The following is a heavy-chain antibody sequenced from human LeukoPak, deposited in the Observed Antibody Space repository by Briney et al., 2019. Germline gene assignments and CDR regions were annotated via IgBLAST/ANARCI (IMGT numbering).Heavy chain of an antibody. J-gene: IGHJ4*02. CDR3: AREFSSSWYSTLELIPGGY. CDR1: GFTFSGYS. V-gene: IGHV3-48*02. CDR2: ISSSSSTI. Sequence: GGSLRLSCAASGFTFSGYSMNWVRQAPGKGLEWVSYISSSSSTIYYADSVKGRFTISRDNAKNSLYLQMNSLRDEDTAVYYCAREFSSSWYSTLELIPGGYWGQGTLVTVSS. D-gene: IGHD6-13*01.